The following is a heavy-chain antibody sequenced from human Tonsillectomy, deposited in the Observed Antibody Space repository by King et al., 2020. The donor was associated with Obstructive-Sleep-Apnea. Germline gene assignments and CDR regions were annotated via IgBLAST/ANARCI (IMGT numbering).Heavy chain of an antibody. CDR3: AAGKVAAYFDY. D-gene: IGHD6-19*01. J-gene: IGHJ4*02. V-gene: IGHV3-15*01. Sequence: VQLVESGGDLVKPGESLRLSCAASGFTFNDAWMSWVRQAPGKGLEWVGRIKSKTYGGTTDYAAPVKGRFTISRDDSQNALYLQMSSLKTEDTAVYFCAAGKVAAYFDYWGQGTLVTVSS. CDR2: IKSKTYGGTT. CDR1: GFTFNDAW.